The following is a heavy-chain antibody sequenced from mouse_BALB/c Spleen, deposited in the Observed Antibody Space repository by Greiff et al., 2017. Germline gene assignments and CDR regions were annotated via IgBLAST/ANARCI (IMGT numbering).Heavy chain of an antibody. CDR3: ARGHHHAGTEYFDY. Sequence: EVLLVESGGGLVKPGGSLKLSCAASGFTFSDYYMYWVRQTPEKRLEWVATISDGGSYTYYPDSVKGRFTISRDNAKNNLYLQMSRLKSEDTAMYYCARGHHHAGTEYFDYWGQGTTLTVSS. V-gene: IGHV5-4*02. CDR2: ISDGGSYT. D-gene: IGHD4-1*01. CDR1: GFTFSDYY. J-gene: IGHJ2*01.